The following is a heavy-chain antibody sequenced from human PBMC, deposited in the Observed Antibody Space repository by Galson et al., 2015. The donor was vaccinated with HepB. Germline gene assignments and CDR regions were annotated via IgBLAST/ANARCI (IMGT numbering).Heavy chain of an antibody. CDR1: GFTFSSYT. Sequence: SLRLSCAASGFTFSSYTMNWVRQAPGKGLEWISYISTTSDNKFSADSVKGRFIISRDNAKNSLYLQMNSLRAEDTAVYYRARIALSGSYWYFDYWGQGTLVTVSS. J-gene: IGHJ4*02. D-gene: IGHD1-26*01. CDR3: ARIALSGSYWYFDY. CDR2: ISTTSDNK. V-gene: IGHV3-48*01.